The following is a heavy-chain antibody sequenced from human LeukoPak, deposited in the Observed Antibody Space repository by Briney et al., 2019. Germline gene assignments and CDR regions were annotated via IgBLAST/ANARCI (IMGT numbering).Heavy chain of an antibody. Sequence: SETLSLTCTVSGSSISSGGYYWGWIRQNPGKGLEWIGSIYYSGSTYYNPSLKSRVTISVDTSKSQFSLKLSSVTAADTAVYYCASPGGGPTKYWGQGTLVTVSS. D-gene: IGHD3-16*01. CDR2: IYYSGST. CDR3: ASPGGGPTKY. J-gene: IGHJ4*02. V-gene: IGHV4-39*01. CDR1: GSSISSGGYY.